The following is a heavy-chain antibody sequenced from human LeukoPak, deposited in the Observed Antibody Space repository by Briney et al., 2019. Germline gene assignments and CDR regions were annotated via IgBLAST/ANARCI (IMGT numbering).Heavy chain of an antibody. J-gene: IGHJ5*02. CDR3: ARGPRNDP. V-gene: IGHV1-8*01. CDR1: GYPFTTYE. D-gene: IGHD1-14*01. Sequence: ASVTVSCKTSGYPFTTYEINWVRQAAGQGLEWMGWVHPNTGNTAYAQRFQGRVTMTRDTSITTAYMELSSLTSNDTAVYFCARGPRNDPWGQGTLVTVSS. CDR2: VHPNTGNT.